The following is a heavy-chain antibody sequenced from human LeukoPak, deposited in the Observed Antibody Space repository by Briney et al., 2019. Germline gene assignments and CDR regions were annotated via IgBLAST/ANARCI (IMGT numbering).Heavy chain of an antibody. V-gene: IGHV1-18*01. CDR2: ISAYNGNT. J-gene: IGHJ6*02. CDR1: GYTFTSYG. CDR3: ARGITIFGVVTTSRYGMDV. D-gene: IGHD3-3*01. Sequence: ASLKVSCKASGYTFTSYGISWVRQAPGQGLEWMGWISAYNGNTNYAQKLQGRVTMTTDTSTSTAYMELRSLRSDDTAVYYCARGITIFGVVTTSRYGMDVWGQGTTVTVSS.